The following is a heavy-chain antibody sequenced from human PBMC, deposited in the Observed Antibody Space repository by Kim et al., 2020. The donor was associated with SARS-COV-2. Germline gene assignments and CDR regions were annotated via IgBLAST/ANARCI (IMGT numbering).Heavy chain of an antibody. V-gene: IGHV3-15*01. J-gene: IGHJ4*02. Sequence: GEKTDYAAPVKGRFTISRDDSKNTLYLQMNSLKTEDTAVYYCTTFVPFDYWGQGTLVTVSS. CDR3: TTFVPFDY. CDR2: GEKT. D-gene: IGHD6-6*01.